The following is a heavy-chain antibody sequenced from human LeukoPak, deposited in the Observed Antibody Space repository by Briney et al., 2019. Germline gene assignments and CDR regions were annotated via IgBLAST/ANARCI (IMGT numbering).Heavy chain of an antibody. V-gene: IGHV3-23*01. D-gene: IGHD2-15*01. CDR2: SHGSGGAT. CDR1: GFTFSSFA. J-gene: IGHJ4*02. Sequence: GGSLRLSCAASGFTFSSFAVGWVRRGPGKGLEWVSDSHGSGGATFYADSVKGRFTVSRDDSKSSLYLQMNSLRAEDTAVYYSAKYNGFCSSGSCYYFDYWGQGILVTVSS. CDR3: AKYNGFCSSGSCYYFDY.